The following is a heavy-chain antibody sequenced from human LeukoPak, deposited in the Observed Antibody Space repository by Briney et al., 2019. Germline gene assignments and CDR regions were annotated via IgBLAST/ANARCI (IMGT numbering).Heavy chain of an antibody. CDR2: MNPNSGNT. J-gene: IGHJ5*02. D-gene: IGHD2-2*01. Sequence: ASVKVSCKASGYTFTSYDINWVRQATGQGLEWMGWMNPNSGNTGYAQKFQGRVTITRNTSIGTAYMELSSLRSEDTAVYYCARESSYCSNTTCYSSGFDPWGQGTLVTVSS. CDR3: ARESSYCSNTTCYSSGFDP. V-gene: IGHV1-8*01. CDR1: GYTFTSYD.